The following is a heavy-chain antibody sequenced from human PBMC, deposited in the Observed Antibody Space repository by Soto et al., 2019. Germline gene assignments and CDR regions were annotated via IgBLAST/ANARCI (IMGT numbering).Heavy chain of an antibody. CDR3: ARDFRTYSHGVDA. J-gene: IGHJ6*02. Sequence: RASVKVSCKASGYPFTGPYIYWVRQAPGQGLEWMGWINPSSGGTEFAEKFQGRVTVTRDTSIRAVFLELNSLTSDDTGVYFCARDFRTYSHGVDAWGQGTAVTVSS. D-gene: IGHD4-4*01. CDR1: GYPFTGPY. V-gene: IGHV1-2*02. CDR2: INPSSGGT.